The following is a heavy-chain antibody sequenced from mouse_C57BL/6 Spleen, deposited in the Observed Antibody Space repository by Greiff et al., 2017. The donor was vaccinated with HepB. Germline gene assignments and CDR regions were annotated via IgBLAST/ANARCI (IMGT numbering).Heavy chain of an antibody. Sequence: VQRVESGAELVRPGASVTLSCKASGYTFTDYEMHWVKQTPVHGLEWIGAIDPETGGTAYNQKFKGKAILTADKSSSTAYMELRSLTSEDSAVYYCTRNYGSSLAWFAYWGQGTLVTVSA. D-gene: IGHD1-1*01. CDR3: TRNYGSSLAWFAY. V-gene: IGHV1-15*01. CDR2: IDPETGGT. CDR1: GYTFTDYE. J-gene: IGHJ3*01.